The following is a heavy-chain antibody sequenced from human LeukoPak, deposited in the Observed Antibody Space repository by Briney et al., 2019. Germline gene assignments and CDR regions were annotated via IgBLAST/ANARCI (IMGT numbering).Heavy chain of an antibody. CDR3: ATVLRVVAAAGTFDY. V-gene: IGHV1-24*01. CDR2: FDPEDGET. CDR1: GYTLTELS. Sequence: ASVKVSCKVSGYTLTELSMHWVRQAPGKGLEWMGGFDPEDGETIYAQKFQGRVTMTEDTSTDTAYMELSSLRSEDTAVYYCATVLRVVAAAGTFDYWGQGTLVTVSS. D-gene: IGHD6-13*01. J-gene: IGHJ4*02.